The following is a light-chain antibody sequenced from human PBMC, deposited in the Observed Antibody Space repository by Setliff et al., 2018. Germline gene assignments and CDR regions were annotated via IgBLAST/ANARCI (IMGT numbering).Light chain of an antibody. CDR1: SSDVGGYNY. CDR3: SPYAGSNNYV. CDR2: EVS. Sequence: QSVLTQPPSASGSPGQSVTISCTGTSSDVGGYNYVSWYQQHPGKASKLMIYEVSKRPSGVPDRFSGSKSGNTASLTVSGLQAEDEADYYCSPYAGSNNYVFGTGTKVTVL. V-gene: IGLV2-8*01. J-gene: IGLJ1*01.